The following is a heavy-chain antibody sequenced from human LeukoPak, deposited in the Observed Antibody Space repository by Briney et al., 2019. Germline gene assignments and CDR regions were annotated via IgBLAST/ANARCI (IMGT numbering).Heavy chain of an antibody. V-gene: IGHV3-21*01. CDR1: GFTFSSYS. Sequence: PGGSLRLSCAASGFTFSSYSMNWIRQAPGKGLEWVSSISSSSSYIYYADSAKGRFTISRDNAKNSLYLQMNSLRAEDTAVYYCARDGADVVAATGGVGYWGQGTLVTVSS. CDR3: ARDGADVVAATGGVGY. J-gene: IGHJ4*02. CDR2: ISSSSSYI. D-gene: IGHD2-15*01.